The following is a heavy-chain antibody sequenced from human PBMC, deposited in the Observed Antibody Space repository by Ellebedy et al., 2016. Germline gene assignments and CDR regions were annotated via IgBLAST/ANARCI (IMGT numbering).Heavy chain of an antibody. D-gene: IGHD6-25*01. CDR2: IVGSGNGNT. CDR3: ARLTAT. J-gene: IGHJ5*02. CDR1: GFTFSSAA. Sequence: GESLKISXSASGFTFSSAAMSWVRQAPGKGLEWVSTIVGSGNGNTYYADSVKGQFTISRDNSKNTLYLQMNSLRAEDTAVYYCARLTATWGQGTQVTVTS. V-gene: IGHV3-23*01.